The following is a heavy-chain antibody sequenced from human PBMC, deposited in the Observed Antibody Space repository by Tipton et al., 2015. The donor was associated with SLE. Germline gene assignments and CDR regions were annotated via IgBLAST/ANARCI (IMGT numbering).Heavy chain of an antibody. J-gene: IGHJ5*02. CDR1: GGSFSGYY. V-gene: IGHV4-34*01. Sequence: TLSLTCAVYGGSFSGYYWSWIRQPPGKGLGWIGEINHSGSTNYNPSLKSRVTISVDTSKNQFSLKLSSVTAADTAVYYCARRRMAPRGWFDPWGQGTLVTVSS. D-gene: IGHD2-8*01. CDR3: ARRRMAPRGWFDP. CDR2: INHSGST.